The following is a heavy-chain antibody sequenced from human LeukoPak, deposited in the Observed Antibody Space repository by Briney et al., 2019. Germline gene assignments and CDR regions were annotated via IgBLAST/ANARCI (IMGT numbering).Heavy chain of an antibody. J-gene: IGHJ4*02. V-gene: IGHV4-34*01. Sequence: SETLSLTCAVYGGPFSGYYWSWIRQSPGKGLEWIGEINHSGSTNYNPSLKSRVTISVDTSKNQFSLKLSSVTAADTAVYYCARGSREFDYWGQGALVTVSS. CDR3: ARGSREFDY. CDR2: INHSGST. CDR1: GGPFSGYY.